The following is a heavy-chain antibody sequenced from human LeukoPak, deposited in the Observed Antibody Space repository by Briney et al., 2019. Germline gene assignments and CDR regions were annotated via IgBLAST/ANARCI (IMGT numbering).Heavy chain of an antibody. V-gene: IGHV4-34*01. CDR2: INHSGST. D-gene: IGHD5-18*01. CDR1: GFTFSSYS. CDR3: ARGRGYSYGYYHAFDI. J-gene: IGHJ3*02. Sequence: PGGSLRLSCAASGFTFSSYSMNWVRQPPGKGLEWIGEINHSGSTNYNPSLKSRVTISVDTSKNQFSLKLSSVTAADTAVYYCARGRGYSYGYYHAFDIWGQGTMVTVSS.